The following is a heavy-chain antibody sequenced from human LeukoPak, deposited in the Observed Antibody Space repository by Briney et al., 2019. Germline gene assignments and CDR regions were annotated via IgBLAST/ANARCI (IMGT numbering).Heavy chain of an antibody. J-gene: IGHJ4*02. CDR3: VSFYFDY. Sequence: SQTLSLTCAISGDSVSSNSAAWNWIRQPPSRGLEWLGRTYYRSKWYNDYAVSVKSRITINPDTSKNQFSLHLNSVTPEDTAVYYCVSFYFDYWGQGTLVTVSS. CDR2: TYYRSKWYN. CDR1: GDSVSSNSAA. V-gene: IGHV6-1*01.